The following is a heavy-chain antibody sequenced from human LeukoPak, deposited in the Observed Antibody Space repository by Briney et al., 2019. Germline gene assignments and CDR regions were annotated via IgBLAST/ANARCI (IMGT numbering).Heavy chain of an antibody. CDR2: IIPILGKT. D-gene: IGHD3-9*01. CDR3: ARPSESGGSVFDPLRLDI. V-gene: IGHV1-69*04. Sequence: SVKVSCKASGGASTEHAITWLRQAPGQGLEWMGRIIPILGKTYYAHNFRGRVTITADKSTSTVYMEVSSLRSEETAMYYCARPSESGGSVFDPLRLDIWGQGTTVTVSS. J-gene: IGHJ6*02. CDR1: GGASTEHA.